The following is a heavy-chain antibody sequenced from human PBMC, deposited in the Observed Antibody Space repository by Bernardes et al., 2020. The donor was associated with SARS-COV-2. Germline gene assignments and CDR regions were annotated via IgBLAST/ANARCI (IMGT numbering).Heavy chain of an antibody. J-gene: IGHJ6*02. Sequence: GGSLRLSCAASGFTFSSYSMNWVRQAPGKGLEWVSSISSSSSYIYYADPVKGRFTIPRDNAKNSLYLQMNSLRAEDTAVYYCARGECSSTSCYAEDDYGMDVWGQGTTVIVSS. V-gene: IGHV3-21*01. CDR3: ARGECSSTSCYAEDDYGMDV. CDR1: GFTFSSYS. D-gene: IGHD2-2*01. CDR2: ISSSSSYI.